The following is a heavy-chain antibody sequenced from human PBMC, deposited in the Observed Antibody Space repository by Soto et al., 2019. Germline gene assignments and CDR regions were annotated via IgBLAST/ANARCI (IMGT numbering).Heavy chain of an antibody. D-gene: IGHD3-16*02. Sequence: GGSLRLSCAASGFTFSSYSMNWVRQAPGKGLEWVSSISSSSSYIYYADSVKGRFTISRDNAKNSLYLQMNSLRAEDTAVYYCARGSPIHDYIWGSYRPILGYWGQGTLITVSS. CDR1: GFTFSSYS. CDR3: ARGSPIHDYIWGSYRPILGY. CDR2: ISSSSSYI. V-gene: IGHV3-21*01. J-gene: IGHJ4*02.